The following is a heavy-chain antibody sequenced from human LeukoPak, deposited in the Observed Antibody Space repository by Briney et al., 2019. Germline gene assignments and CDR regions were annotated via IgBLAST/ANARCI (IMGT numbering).Heavy chain of an antibody. V-gene: IGHV4-34*01. CDR3: ARGFRPAMVRGIRFDP. D-gene: IGHD3-10*01. CDR2: INHSGST. CDR1: GGSFSGYY. J-gene: IGHJ5*02. Sequence: PSETLSLTCAVYGGSFSGYYWSWIRQPPGKGLEWIGEINHSGSTNYNPSLKSRATISVDTSKNQFSLKLSSVTAADTAVYYCARGFRPAMVRGIRFDPWGQGTLVTVSS.